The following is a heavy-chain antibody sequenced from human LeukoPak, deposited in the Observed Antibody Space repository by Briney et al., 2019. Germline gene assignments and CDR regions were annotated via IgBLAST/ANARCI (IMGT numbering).Heavy chain of an antibody. CDR2: INPHSGVT. V-gene: IGHV1-2*02. D-gene: IGHD2-8*01. CDR3: ARDWGYCTNGVCPGNFDY. Sequence: ASVKVSCKASGYIFTDYYMHWVRQAPGQGLEWMGWINPHSGVTDYAQRFQGRVTMTRDTSISTAYMELSRLRSDDTAVYYCARDWGYCTNGVCPGNFDYWGQGTLVTVSS. J-gene: IGHJ4*02. CDR1: GYIFTDYY.